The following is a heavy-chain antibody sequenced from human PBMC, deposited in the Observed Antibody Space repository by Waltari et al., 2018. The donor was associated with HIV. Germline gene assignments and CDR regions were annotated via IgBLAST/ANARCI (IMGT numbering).Heavy chain of an antibody. D-gene: IGHD6-19*01. V-gene: IGHV4-34*01. CDR2: INHSGST. CDR1: GGSFSGSY. Sequence: QVQLQQWGAGLLKPSETLSLTCAVYGGSFSGSYWRWIRKPPGKGLEWIGKINHSGSTNYKPSLKSRVTISVETAKNQFSLKLSSVTAADTAVYYCARGRSPYSSGWYASEYWGQGTLVTVSS. J-gene: IGHJ4*02. CDR3: ARGRSPYSSGWYASEY.